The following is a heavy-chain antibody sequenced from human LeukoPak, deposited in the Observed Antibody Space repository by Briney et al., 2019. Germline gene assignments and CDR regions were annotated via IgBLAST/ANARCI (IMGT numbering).Heavy chain of an antibody. J-gene: IGHJ6*02. V-gene: IGHV4-39*01. CDR1: GGSISSSSYY. CDR2: IYYSGST. Sequence: TPSETLSLTCTVSGGSISSSSYYWGRIRQPPGKGLEWIGSIYYSGSTYYNPSLKSRVTISVDTSKNQFSLKLSSVTAADTAVYYCARRSEYSSSWYGYYYYGMDVWGQGTTVTVSS. CDR3: ARRSEYSSSWYGYYYYGMDV. D-gene: IGHD6-13*01.